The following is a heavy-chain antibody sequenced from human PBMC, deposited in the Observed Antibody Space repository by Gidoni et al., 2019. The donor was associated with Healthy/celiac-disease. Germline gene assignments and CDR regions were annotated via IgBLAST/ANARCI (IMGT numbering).Heavy chain of an antibody. D-gene: IGHD1-26*01. CDR3: ANLEWEQGGFDY. CDR1: GFTFSSYA. V-gene: IGHV3-23*01. Sequence: EVQLLESGGGLVQPGGSLRLSCAASGFTFSSYAMSWVRQAPGKGLEWVSAISGSGGSTYYADSVKGRFTISRDNSKNTLYLQMNSLRAEDTAVYYCANLEWEQGGFDYWGQGTLVTVSS. CDR2: ISGSGGST. J-gene: IGHJ4*02.